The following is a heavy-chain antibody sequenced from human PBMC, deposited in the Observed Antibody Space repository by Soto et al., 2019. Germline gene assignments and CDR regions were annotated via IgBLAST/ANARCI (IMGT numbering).Heavy chain of an antibody. J-gene: IGHJ4*02. CDR3: ARQGRKFDY. Sequence: GGSLRLSCAASGFTLSSYWMSWVRQAPGKGLEWVANIKQDGSEKYYVDPVKGRFTISRDNAKNSLYLQMNSLRVEDTAVYYCARQGRKFDYWGQGTLVTVSS. CDR1: GFTLSSYW. V-gene: IGHV3-7*01. CDR2: IKQDGSEK.